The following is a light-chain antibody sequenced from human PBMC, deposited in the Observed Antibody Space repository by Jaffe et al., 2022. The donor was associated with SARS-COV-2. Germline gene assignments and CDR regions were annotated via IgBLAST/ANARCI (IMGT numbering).Light chain of an antibody. CDR1: QSVSSSY. J-gene: IGKJ1*01. Sequence: EIVLTQSPGTLSLSPGERATLSCRASQSVSSSYLAWYRQKPGQAPRLLIYGASIRATGIPDRFSGSGSGTDFTLTISGLEPEDFAVYYCQQYGSSPATFGQGTKVDIK. V-gene: IGKV3-20*01. CDR3: QQYGSSPAT. CDR2: GAS.